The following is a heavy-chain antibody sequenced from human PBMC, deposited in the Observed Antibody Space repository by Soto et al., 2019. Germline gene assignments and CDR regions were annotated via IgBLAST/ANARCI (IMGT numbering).Heavy chain of an antibody. Sequence: ASVKVSFKASGYTFTSYAMHWVRQAPGQRLEWMGWINAGNGNTKYSQKFQGRVTITRDTSASTAYMELSSLRSDDTAVYYCARDRSAGRSYWGSVNYYYYGMDVWGQGTTVTVSS. J-gene: IGHJ6*02. V-gene: IGHV1-3*01. CDR2: INAGNGNT. D-gene: IGHD7-27*01. CDR1: GYTFTSYA. CDR3: ARDRSAGRSYWGSVNYYYYGMDV.